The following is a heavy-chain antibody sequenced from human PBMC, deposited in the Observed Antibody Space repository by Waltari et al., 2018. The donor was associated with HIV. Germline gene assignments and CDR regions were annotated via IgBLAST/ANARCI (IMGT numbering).Heavy chain of an antibody. V-gene: IGHV1-46*01. CDR2: INPSGGST. CDR3: ARSGDLRGDGYNNCDY. CDR1: GYSFPSYY. D-gene: IGHD5-12*01. J-gene: IGHJ4*02. Sequence: QVQLVQSGAEVKKPGASVKVYCTASGYSFPSYYMHWVRQGSGQGVEWMGIINPSGGSTSYAQKFQGRVTMTRDTSTSTVYMELSSLRSEETAVYYCARSGDLRGDGYNNCDYWGQGTLVTVSS.